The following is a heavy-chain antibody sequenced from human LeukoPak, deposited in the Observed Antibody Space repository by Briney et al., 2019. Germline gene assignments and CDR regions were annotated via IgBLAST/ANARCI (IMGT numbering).Heavy chain of an antibody. J-gene: IGHJ4*02. V-gene: IGHV3-21*01. D-gene: IGHD1/OR15-1a*01. Sequence: GGSLRLSCAASGFTFSSHSMNWVRQAPGKGLEWVSSISSSGSYIFHADSVKGRFTISRDNAQSSLYLQMNSLRAEDTAVYYCAREGLINNGDLDYWGQGTLVTVSS. CDR3: AREGLINNGDLDY. CDR1: GFTFSSHS. CDR2: ISSSGSYI.